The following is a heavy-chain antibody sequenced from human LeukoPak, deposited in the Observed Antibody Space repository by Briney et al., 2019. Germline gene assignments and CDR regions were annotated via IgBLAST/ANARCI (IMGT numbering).Heavy chain of an antibody. V-gene: IGHV1-69*13. Sequence: ASVKVSCKAFGYTFIGYYMHWVRQAPGQGFEWMGGITPIFGTANFAQKFQGRVSITADGSTSTAFMELSSLRSEDTAVYYCAREWGLESSGYYYAYWGQGTLVTVSS. D-gene: IGHD3-22*01. J-gene: IGHJ4*02. CDR1: GYTFIGYY. CDR2: ITPIFGTA. CDR3: AREWGLESSGYYYAY.